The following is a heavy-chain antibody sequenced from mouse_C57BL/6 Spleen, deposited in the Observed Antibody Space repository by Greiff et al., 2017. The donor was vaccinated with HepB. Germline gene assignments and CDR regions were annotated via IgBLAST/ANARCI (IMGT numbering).Heavy chain of an antibody. V-gene: IGHV1-69*01. J-gene: IGHJ3*01. CDR2: IDPSDSYT. D-gene: IGHD2-3*01. Sequence: VQLQQPGAELVMPGASVKLSCKASGYTFTSYWMHWVKQRPGQGLEWIGEIDPSDSYTNYNQKFKGKSTLTVDKSSSTAYMQLSSLTSEDSAVYYCASAGDGYYGAYWGQGTLVTVSA. CDR3: ASAGDGYYGAY. CDR1: GYTFTSYW.